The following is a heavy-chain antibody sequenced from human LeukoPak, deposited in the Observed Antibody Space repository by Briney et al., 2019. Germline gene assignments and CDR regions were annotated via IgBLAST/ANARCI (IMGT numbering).Heavy chain of an antibody. CDR2: ISSSSSYI. V-gene: IGHV3-21*01. CDR1: GFTFSSYS. D-gene: IGHD3-22*01. Sequence: PGGSLRLSCAASGFTFSSYSMNWVRQAPGKGLEWVSSISSSSSYIYYADSVKGRFTISRDNAKNSLYLQMNSLRAEDTAVYYCARTYYYDSSGYYANYYYYYMDVWGKGTTVTVSS. CDR3: ARTYYYDSSGYYANYYYYYMDV. J-gene: IGHJ6*03.